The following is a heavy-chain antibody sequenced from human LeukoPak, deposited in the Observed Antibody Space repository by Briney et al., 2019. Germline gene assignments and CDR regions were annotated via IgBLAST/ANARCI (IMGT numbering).Heavy chain of an antibody. J-gene: IGHJ3*02. CDR2: ISVSGGST. CDR3: ARGGRGYEDAFDI. Sequence: GGSLRLSCAASGFTFSSYAMNWVRQAPGKGLEWVSAISVSGGSTYYADSVKGRFTISRDNAKNSLYLQMNSLRAEDTAVYYCARGGRGYEDAFDIWGQGTMVTVSS. D-gene: IGHD3-22*01. CDR1: GFTFSSYA. V-gene: IGHV3-23*01.